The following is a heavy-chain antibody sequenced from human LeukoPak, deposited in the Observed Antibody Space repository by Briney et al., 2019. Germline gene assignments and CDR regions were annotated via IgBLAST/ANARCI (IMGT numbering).Heavy chain of an antibody. CDR3: AKGFQFYQEV. CDR1: GFTFSSYA. J-gene: IGHJ4*02. V-gene: IGHV3-30-3*01. CDR2: ISYDGSNK. Sequence: GGSLRLSCAASGFTFSSYAMHWVRQAPGKGLEWVAVISYDGSNKYYADSVKGRFTISRDNSKNTLYLQMNSLRAEDTAVYYCAKGFQFYQEVWGQGTLVTVSS. D-gene: IGHD2-2*01.